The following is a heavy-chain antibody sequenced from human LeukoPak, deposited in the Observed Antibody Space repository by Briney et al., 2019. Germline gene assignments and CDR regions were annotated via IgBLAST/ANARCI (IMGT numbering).Heavy chain of an antibody. V-gene: IGHV4-31*03. CDR2: IYYSGST. CDR3: ARGGLAAVGIAEYFQH. D-gene: IGHD6-13*01. Sequence: SETLSLTCTVSGGSISSSGYYWRWIRRHPGKGLEWIVYIYYSGSTYYNPSLKSRVTISVDTSKNQFSLKLKSVTAADTAVYYCARGGLAAVGIAEYFQHWGQGTLVTVSS. J-gene: IGHJ1*01. CDR1: GGSISSSGYY.